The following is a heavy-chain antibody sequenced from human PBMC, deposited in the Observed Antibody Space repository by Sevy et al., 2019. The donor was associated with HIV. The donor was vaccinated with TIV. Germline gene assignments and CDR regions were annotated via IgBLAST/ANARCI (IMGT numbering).Heavy chain of an antibody. CDR1: GFTFSSYG. CDR2: ISYDGSNK. D-gene: IGHD3-22*01. Sequence: GGSLRLSCAASGFTFSSYGMHWVRQAPGKGLEWVVVISYDGSNKYYADSVKGRFTISRDNSKNTLYLQMNSLRAEDTAVYYCAKDYRRDSSGLFDYWGQGTLVTVSS. V-gene: IGHV3-30*18. CDR3: AKDYRRDSSGLFDY. J-gene: IGHJ4*02.